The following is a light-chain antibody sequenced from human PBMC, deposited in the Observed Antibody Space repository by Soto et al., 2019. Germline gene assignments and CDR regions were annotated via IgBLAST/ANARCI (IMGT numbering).Light chain of an antibody. V-gene: IGLV2-14*01. CDR3: ASYTSSGTRV. J-gene: IGLJ1*01. Sequence: QSALTQPASVSGSPGQPITISCTGTSSDVGGYTYVSWYQQRPGKAPKSMIYEVINRPSGVSNRFSGSKSGNTASLTISGLQADDEADYYCASYTSSGTRVFGTGTKLTVL. CDR1: SSDVGGYTY. CDR2: EVI.